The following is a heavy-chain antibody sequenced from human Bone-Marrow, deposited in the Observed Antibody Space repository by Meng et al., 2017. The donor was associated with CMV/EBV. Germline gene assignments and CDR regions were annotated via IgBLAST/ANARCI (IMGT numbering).Heavy chain of an antibody. CDR1: GYTFTSYG. CDR3: ARGDPKFYYYYGMDV. CDR2: MNPNSGNT. J-gene: IGHJ6*02. Sequence: ASVKVSCKASGYTFTSYGISWVRQATGQGLEWMGWMNPNSGNTGYAQKFQGRVTMTRNTSISTAYMELSSLRSEDTAVYYCARGDPKFYYYYGMDVWGQGTTVTVSS. V-gene: IGHV1-8*02.